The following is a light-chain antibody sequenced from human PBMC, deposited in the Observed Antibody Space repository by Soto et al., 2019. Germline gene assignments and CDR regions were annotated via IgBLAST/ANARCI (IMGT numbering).Light chain of an antibody. CDR2: DAS. Sequence: EVVLTQSPATLSLSPGERATLSCRASQSVSRFLAWYQQKPGQAPTLLIFDASNRAPGITARFSSSVSGTDFTLTISSLESEDSAVYYWQQRSDWPITFGQGTRLDI. CDR1: QSVSRF. J-gene: IGKJ5*01. V-gene: IGKV3-11*01. CDR3: QQRSDWPIT.